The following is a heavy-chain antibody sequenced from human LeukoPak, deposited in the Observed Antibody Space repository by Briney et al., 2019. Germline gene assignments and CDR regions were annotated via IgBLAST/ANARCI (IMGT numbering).Heavy chain of an antibody. V-gene: IGHV1-2*02. CDR2: INPNSGGT. Sequence: ASVKVSCKASGYTFTGYYMHWVRQAPGQGLEWMGWINPNSGGTNFAQKFQDRVTMTGDTSISTAYMELSRLRSDDTAVYYCARGAFSSPSGYKYYYMDVWGKGTTVTVSS. CDR3: ARGAFSSPSGYKYYYMDV. D-gene: IGHD6-6*01. J-gene: IGHJ6*03. CDR1: GYTFTGYY.